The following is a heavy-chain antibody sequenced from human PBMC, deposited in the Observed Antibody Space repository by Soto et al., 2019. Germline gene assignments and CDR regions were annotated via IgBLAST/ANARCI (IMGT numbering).Heavy chain of an antibody. CDR1: GGAIRSGEGY. V-gene: IGHV4-30-4*08. D-gene: IGHD3-10*01. CDR2: IFYSGRA. J-gene: IGHJ4*02. Sequence: TLSLPGTFSGGAIRSGEGYWSGFRQPPGKGLEWIGYIFYSGRAYSNPALKSRLTFSVDTSKNQFSLKLSSVTAADTAVYFCARAKEGEWFEGTHLDYWGQGTLVTVSS. CDR3: ARAKEGEWFEGTHLDY.